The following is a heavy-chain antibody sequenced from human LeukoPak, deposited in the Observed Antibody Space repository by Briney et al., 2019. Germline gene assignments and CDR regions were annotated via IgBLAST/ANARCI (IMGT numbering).Heavy chain of an antibody. CDR1: GLTFSNYA. D-gene: IGHD6-13*01. J-gene: IGHJ4*02. CDR2: ITDSGRKT. Sequence: PGGSLRLSCAASGLTFSNYAMNWVRQASGRGLEWVSGITDSGRKTYYADSVKGRFSISRDNSKNTLYLQMNSLRAEDTAVYYCARELAAGSFDYWGQGTLVTVSS. CDR3: ARELAAGSFDY. V-gene: IGHV3-23*01.